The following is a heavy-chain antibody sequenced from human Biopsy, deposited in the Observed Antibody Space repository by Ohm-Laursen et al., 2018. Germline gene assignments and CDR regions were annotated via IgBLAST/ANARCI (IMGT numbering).Heavy chain of an antibody. CDR3: ARDSRGGHLNTTLITGKNLDS. D-gene: IGHD3-16*01. V-gene: IGHV4-59*11. J-gene: IGHJ4*02. CDR2: IYYTGKT. CDR1: GGSMSDHY. Sequence: LSLTCTVSGGSMSDHYWSWLRQTPGKGLEWLGDIYYTGKTTYNPSVKSRVTISVDTSKNQFSLKLNSVTAADTAVYSCARDSRGGHLNTTLITGKNLDSWGQGILVTVSS.